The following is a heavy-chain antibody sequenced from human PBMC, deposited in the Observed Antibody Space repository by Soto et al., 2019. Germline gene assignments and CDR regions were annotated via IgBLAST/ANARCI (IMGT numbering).Heavy chain of an antibody. CDR1: GGSISSYY. D-gene: IGHD3-3*01. V-gene: IGHV4-59*08. CDR2: IYYSGST. CDR3: ARLYDFWSGEPNWFDP. Sequence: SETLSLTCTVSGGSISSYYWSWIRQPPGKGLEWIGYIYYSGSTNYNPSLKSRVTISVDTSKNQFSLKLSSVTAADTAVYYCARLYDFWSGEPNWFDPWGQGTLVTVSS. J-gene: IGHJ5*02.